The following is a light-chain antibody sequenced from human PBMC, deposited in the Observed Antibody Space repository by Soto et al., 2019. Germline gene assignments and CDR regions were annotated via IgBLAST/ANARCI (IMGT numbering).Light chain of an antibody. V-gene: IGKV1-33*01. CDR2: DAS. CDR3: QQYENLPT. CDR1: QGIRND. Sequence: DIQMTQSPSSLSASVGDRVTISCRASQGIRNDLAWYQQKPGKAPKLLIYDASNLEAGVPSRFRGSGSGTDFTFTISRLQPEDIATYYCQQYENLPTFGQGTRLEIK. J-gene: IGKJ5*01.